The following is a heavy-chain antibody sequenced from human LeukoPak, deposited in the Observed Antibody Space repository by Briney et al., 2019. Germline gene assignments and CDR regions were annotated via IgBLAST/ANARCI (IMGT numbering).Heavy chain of an antibody. Sequence: SETLSLTCTVSGGSISSNSYYWGWIRQPPGKGLEWIGCIYYSGSTYYNPSLKSRVTISVDTSKNQFSLKLSSVTAADTAVYYCARAGAGREYSSSSGAFDIWGQGTMVTVSS. CDR1: GGSISSNSYY. V-gene: IGHV4-39*01. J-gene: IGHJ3*02. CDR3: ARAGAGREYSSSSGAFDI. CDR2: IYYSGST. D-gene: IGHD6-6*01.